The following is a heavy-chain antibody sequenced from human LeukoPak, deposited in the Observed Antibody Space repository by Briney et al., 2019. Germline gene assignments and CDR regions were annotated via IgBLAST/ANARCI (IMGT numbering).Heavy chain of an antibody. CDR2: IYYSGNT. CDR3: ARMISSSPIDY. J-gene: IGHJ4*02. CDR1: GGSFSSSDYY. Sequence: SETLSLTCTVSGGSFSSSDYYWCWIRQPPGKGLEWIGSIYYSGNTYYNPSLKSRLTISVDTSKNQFSLKLSSVTAADTAVYYCARMISSSPIDYWSQGALVTVSS. V-gene: IGHV4-39*07. D-gene: IGHD6-13*01.